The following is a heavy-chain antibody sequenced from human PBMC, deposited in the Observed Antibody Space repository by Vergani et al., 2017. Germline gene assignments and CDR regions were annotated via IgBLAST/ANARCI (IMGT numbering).Heavy chain of an antibody. Sequence: QVQLVQSGAEVKKPGSSVKVSCKASGYTFTSYDINWVRQATGQGLEWMGWMNPNSGNTGYAQKFKGRVTMTRNTSINTAYMELSRLRSEDTAVYYCACSSGSASYYYYYGMDVWGQGTTVTVSS. D-gene: IGHD6-6*01. CDR3: ACSSGSASYYYYYGMDV. CDR2: MNPNSGNT. J-gene: IGHJ6*02. CDR1: GYTFTSYD. V-gene: IGHV1-8*01.